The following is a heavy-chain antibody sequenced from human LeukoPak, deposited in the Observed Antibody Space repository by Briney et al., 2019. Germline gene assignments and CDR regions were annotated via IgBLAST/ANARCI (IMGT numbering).Heavy chain of an antibody. D-gene: IGHD5-18*01. V-gene: IGHV3-21*01. CDR1: GFTFSSYS. Sequence: GGSLRLSCAASGFTFSSYSMNWVRQAPGKGLEWVSSISSSSSYIYYADSEKGRFTISRDNAKNSLYLQMNSLRAEDTAVYYCARNKKGDRYTYGHDYWGQGTLVTVSS. CDR2: ISSSSSYI. J-gene: IGHJ4*02. CDR3: ARNKKGDRYTYGHDY.